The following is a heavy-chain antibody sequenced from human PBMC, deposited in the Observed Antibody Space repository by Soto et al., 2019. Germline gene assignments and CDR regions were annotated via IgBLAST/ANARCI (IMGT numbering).Heavy chain of an antibody. CDR1: VGSFSVYY. V-gene: IGHV4-34*01. CDR2: INHSGIT. D-gene: IGHD5-12*01. CDR3: AIGPRMWMAGGGY. Sequence: AETLSLTCAVYVGSFSVYYWSWIRQPPGKGLEWLGEINHSGITDYNPSLKSRITISIDTSKKQFSLKLNSVTAADTAVYYCAIGPRMWMAGGGYWGQGTQVPVSS. J-gene: IGHJ4*02.